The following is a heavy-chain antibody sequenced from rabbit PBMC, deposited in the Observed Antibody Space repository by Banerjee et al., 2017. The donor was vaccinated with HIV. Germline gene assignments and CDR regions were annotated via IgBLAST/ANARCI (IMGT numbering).Heavy chain of an antibody. CDR2: INTSSGNT. CDR3: ARDLAGAIGWNFDL. D-gene: IGHD4-1*01. CDR1: GFTISSSYW. J-gene: IGHJ4*01. Sequence: QEHLEESGGDLVKPEGSLTLTCTASGFTISSSYWICWVRQAPGKGLEWIACINTSSGNTVYATWAKGRFTISRTSSTTVALQMTSLTAADTATYFCARDLAGAIGWNFDLWGPGTLVTVS. V-gene: IGHV1S45*01.